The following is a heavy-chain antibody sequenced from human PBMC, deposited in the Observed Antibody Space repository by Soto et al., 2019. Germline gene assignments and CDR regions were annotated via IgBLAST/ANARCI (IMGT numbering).Heavy chain of an antibody. D-gene: IGHD5-12*01. Sequence: PAGSHRLCGASCRFTVRSYAMNWNRQAPGKGLEYVSAISGNGGSTYYANSVKGRFTISRDNSKNTLYLQMNSLRAEDTAVYYCAKDIVAWVYYGMDVWGQGTTVTVSS. CDR3: AKDIVAWVYYGMDV. CDR1: RFTVRSYA. J-gene: IGHJ6*02. V-gene: IGHV3-23*01. CDR2: ISGNGGST.